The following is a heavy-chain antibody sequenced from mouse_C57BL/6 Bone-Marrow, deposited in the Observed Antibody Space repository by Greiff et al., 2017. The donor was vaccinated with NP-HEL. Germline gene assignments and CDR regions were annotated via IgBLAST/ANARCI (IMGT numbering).Heavy chain of an antibody. CDR1: GYTFTDYN. CDR3: ARAYGSSIDWYFDV. Sequence: VQLQQSGPELVKPGASVKIPCKASGYTFTDYNMDWVKQSHGKSLEWIGDINPNNGGTIYNQKFKGKATLTVDKSSSTAYMELRSLTSEDTAVYYCARAYGSSIDWYFDVWGTGTTVTVSS. J-gene: IGHJ1*03. CDR2: INPNNGGT. D-gene: IGHD1-1*01. V-gene: IGHV1-18*01.